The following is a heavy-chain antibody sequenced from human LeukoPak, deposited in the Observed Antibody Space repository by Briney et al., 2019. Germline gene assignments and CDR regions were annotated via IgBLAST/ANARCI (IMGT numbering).Heavy chain of an antibody. CDR3: ARDARYCSAGSCYADY. V-gene: IGHV3-9*01. CDR1: GFRFDDYA. Sequence: PGGSLRLSCEVSGFRFDDYAMHWVRQAPGKGLEWVSGITWNSASLDYADSVKGRFTISRDNAKNSLYLQLNSLRAADTAVYYCARDARYCSAGSCYADYWGQGTLVTVSS. D-gene: IGHD2-15*01. CDR2: ITWNSASL. J-gene: IGHJ4*02.